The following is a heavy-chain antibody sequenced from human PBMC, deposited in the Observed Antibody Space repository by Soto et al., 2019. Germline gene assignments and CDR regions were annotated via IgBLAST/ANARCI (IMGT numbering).Heavy chain of an antibody. V-gene: IGHV3-15*01. D-gene: IGHD3-16*01. CDR2: IKRRTHGAAA. J-gene: IGHJ6*01. Sequence: PGGSLRLSCSASGITSTDGLMGWVRQASRKGLKRLGRIKRRTHGAAADCPAPVKGRFRISSDDSKSILYLQMRSLQTVDTAVYHCTSDVGNMSQPLVCSWG. CDR3: TSDVGNMSQPLVCS. CDR1: GITSTDGL.